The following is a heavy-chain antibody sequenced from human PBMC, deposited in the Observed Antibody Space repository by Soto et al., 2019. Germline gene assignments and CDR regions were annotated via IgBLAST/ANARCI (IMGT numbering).Heavy chain of an antibody. Sequence: SVTVSCTASGGTFSSYAISWVRQDTGQGLEWMGGIIPIFGTANYAQKFQGRVTITADESTSTAYMELSSLRSEDTAVYYCVKWLPPPKGYYGMDVWGQGTTVTVSS. J-gene: IGHJ6*02. CDR3: VKWLPPPKGYYGMDV. D-gene: IGHD6-19*01. V-gene: IGHV1-69*01. CDR1: GGTFSSYA. CDR2: IIPIFGTA.